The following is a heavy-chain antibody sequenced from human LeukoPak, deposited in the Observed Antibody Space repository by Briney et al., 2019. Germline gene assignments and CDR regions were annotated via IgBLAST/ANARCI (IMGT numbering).Heavy chain of an antibody. V-gene: IGHV3-33*01. J-gene: IGHJ3*02. CDR3: APPLSRAFDI. D-gene: IGHD3-16*02. CDR1: GFTFSSYG. Sequence: GGSLRLSCAASGFTFSSYGMHWVRQAPGKGLEWVAVILSDGSKEFYTDSVKGRLTISRDNSKNTLYLQMNSLRAEDTAVYYCAPPLSRAFDIWGQGTMVTVSS. CDR2: ILSDGSKE.